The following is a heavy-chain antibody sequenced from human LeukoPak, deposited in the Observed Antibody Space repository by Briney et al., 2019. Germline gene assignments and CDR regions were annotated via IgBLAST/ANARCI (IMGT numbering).Heavy chain of an antibody. Sequence: ASVKVSCKASGYTFTSYYMHWVRQAPGQGLEWMGIINPSGGSTSYAQKFQGRVTMTRGTSTSTVYMELSSLRSEDTAVYYCARRPLLWFGGDYYYYMDVWGKGTTVTISS. J-gene: IGHJ6*03. CDR1: GYTFTSYY. CDR3: ARRPLLWFGGDYYYYMDV. D-gene: IGHD3-10*01. CDR2: INPSGGST. V-gene: IGHV1-46*01.